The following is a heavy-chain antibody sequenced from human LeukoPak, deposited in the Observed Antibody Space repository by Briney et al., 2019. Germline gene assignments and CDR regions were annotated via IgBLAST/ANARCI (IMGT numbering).Heavy chain of an antibody. CDR3: ARGYGWLDY. D-gene: IGHD2-8*02. J-gene: IGHJ4*02. CDR1: GGSLSNYY. V-gene: IGHV4-59*01. Sequence: SETLSLTCTVSGGSLSNYYWTWIRQPPGKGLEWIGYIYYSGSTNYNPSLTSRVTISVDTSKNQFSLKLSSVTAADTAVYYCARGYGWLDYWGQGTLVTVSS. CDR2: IYYSGST.